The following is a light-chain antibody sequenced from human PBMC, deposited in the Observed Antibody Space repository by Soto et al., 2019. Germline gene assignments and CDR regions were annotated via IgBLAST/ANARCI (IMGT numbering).Light chain of an antibody. CDR1: QSLLDSDDGNTY. CDR2: TVS. CDR3: MQRIEFPLT. Sequence: DIVRTQTPLSLTVTPGEPASISCRSSQSLLDSDDGNTYLDWYLQKPGQSPQLLIYTVSYRASGVPDRFSGSGSGTDFTLKISRVEAEDVGVYYCMQRIEFPLTFGGGTKVEIK. V-gene: IGKV2-40*01. J-gene: IGKJ4*01.